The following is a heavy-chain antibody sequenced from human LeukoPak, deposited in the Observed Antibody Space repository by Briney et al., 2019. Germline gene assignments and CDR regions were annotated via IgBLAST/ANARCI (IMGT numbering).Heavy chain of an antibody. CDR3: ARGGWRCSAGSCYRYYFDY. Sequence: SETLSLTCAVYGGSFSGYYWSWIRQPPGKGLEWIGEINHSGSTNYNPSLKSRVTISVDTSKNQFSLKLSFVTAADTAVYYCARGGWRCSAGSCYRYYFDYWGQGTLVTVSS. J-gene: IGHJ4*02. D-gene: IGHD2-15*01. CDR1: GGSFSGYY. V-gene: IGHV4-34*01. CDR2: INHSGST.